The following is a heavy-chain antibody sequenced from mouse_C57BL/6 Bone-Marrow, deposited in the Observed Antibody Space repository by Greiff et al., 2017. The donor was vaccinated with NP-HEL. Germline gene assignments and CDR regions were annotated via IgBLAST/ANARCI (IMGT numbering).Heavy chain of an antibody. Sequence: EVKLVESGGGLVKPGGSLKLSCAASGFTFCDYGMHWVRQAPEKGLEWVAYISSGSSTIYYADTVKGRFTISRDNAKNTLFLQMTSLRSEDTAMYYCARQGGIYYDYWFAYWGQGTLVTVSA. J-gene: IGHJ3*01. CDR3: ARQGGIYYDYWFAY. CDR2: ISSGSSTI. V-gene: IGHV5-17*01. CDR1: GFTFCDYG. D-gene: IGHD2-4*01.